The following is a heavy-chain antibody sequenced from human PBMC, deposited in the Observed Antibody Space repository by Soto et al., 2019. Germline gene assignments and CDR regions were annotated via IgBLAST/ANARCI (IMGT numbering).Heavy chain of an antibody. V-gene: IGHV3-7*04. J-gene: IGHJ4*02. CDR3: VRSRYGGCFDF. CDR1: GFTFSSYW. Sequence: EVQLVESGGGLVQPGGSLRLSCAASGFTFSSYWMTWVRQAPGKGLEWVANIKQDGSDKYYVDSVKGRFTISRDNAKDSLHVQMNSLRAEDTAVYYCVRSRYGGCFDFWGQGTLVTVSS. D-gene: IGHD4-17*01. CDR2: IKQDGSDK.